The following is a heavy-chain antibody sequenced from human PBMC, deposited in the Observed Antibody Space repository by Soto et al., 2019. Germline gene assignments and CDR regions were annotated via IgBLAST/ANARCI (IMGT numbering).Heavy chain of an antibody. CDR1: GGSISSYY. D-gene: IGHD3-16*01. J-gene: IGHJ4*02. CDR3: ARVAFGGAFDY. V-gene: IGHV4-59*01. CDR2: IYYSGST. Sequence: TLSLTCTVSGGSISSYYWSWIRQPPGKGLEWIGYIYYSGSTNYNPSLKSRVTISVDTSKNQFSLKLSSVTAADTAVYYCARVAFGGAFDYWGQGTLVTVSS.